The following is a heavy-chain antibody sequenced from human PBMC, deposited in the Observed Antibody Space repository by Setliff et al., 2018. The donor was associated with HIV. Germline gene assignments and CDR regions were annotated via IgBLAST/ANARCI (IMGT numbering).Heavy chain of an antibody. J-gene: IGHJ4*02. CDR3: ARGTYYYETSGYHYDKAWAGTCFDY. Sequence: SETLSLTCAVSGGSISRSNWWSWVRQPPGKGLEWIGEMYHSGSTNYNPSLKSRVTISLDKSKNQFSLKLTSVTAADTAVYYCARGTYYYETSGYHYDKAWAGTCFDYWGQGTLVTVSS. CDR2: MYHSGST. D-gene: IGHD3-22*01. CDR1: GGSISRSNW. V-gene: IGHV4-4*02.